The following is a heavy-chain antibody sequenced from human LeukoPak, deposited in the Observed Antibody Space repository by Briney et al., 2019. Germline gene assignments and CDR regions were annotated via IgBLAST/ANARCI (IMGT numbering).Heavy chain of an antibody. CDR3: ARDETYYYDSSGYYVGIFDY. Sequence: ASVKVSCKASGYTFTSYGISWVRQAPGQGLEWMGWISAYNGITNYAQKLQGRVTMTTDTSTSTAYMELRSLRSDDTAVYYCARDETYYYDSSGYYVGIFDYWGQGTLVTVSS. V-gene: IGHV1-18*01. CDR1: GYTFTSYG. CDR2: ISAYNGIT. J-gene: IGHJ4*02. D-gene: IGHD3-22*01.